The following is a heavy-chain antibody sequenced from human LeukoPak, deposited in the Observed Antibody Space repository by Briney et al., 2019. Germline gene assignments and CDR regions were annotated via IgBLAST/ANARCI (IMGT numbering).Heavy chain of an antibody. D-gene: IGHD6-25*01. CDR1: GGSFSGYY. CDR3: ASSSGGVSAAASDY. Sequence: PSETLSLTCAVYGGSFSGYYWSWIRQPPGKGLEWIGEINHSGSTNYNPSLKSQVTISVDTSKNQFSLKLSSVTAADTAVYYCASSSGGVSAAASDYWGQGTLVTVSS. CDR2: INHSGST. J-gene: IGHJ4*02. V-gene: IGHV4-34*01.